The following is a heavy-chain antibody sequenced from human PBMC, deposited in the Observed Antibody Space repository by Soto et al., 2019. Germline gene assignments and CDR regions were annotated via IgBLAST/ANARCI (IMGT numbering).Heavy chain of an antibody. CDR2: INAGNGNT. CDR3: ARGWTLYYFDY. J-gene: IGHJ4*02. Sequence: ASVKVSCKASGYTFTSYAMHWVRQAPGQRLEWMGWINAGNGNTKYSQKFQGRVTITRDTSASTAYMELSSLSSEDTAVYYCARGWTLYYFDYWGQGTLVTVSS. D-gene: IGHD1-1*01. CDR1: GYTFTSYA. V-gene: IGHV1-3*01.